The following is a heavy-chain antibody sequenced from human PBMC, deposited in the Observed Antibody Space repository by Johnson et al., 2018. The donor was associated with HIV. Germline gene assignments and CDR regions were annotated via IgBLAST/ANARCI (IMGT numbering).Heavy chain of an antibody. CDR2: ISYDGSNK. J-gene: IGHJ3*01. CDR1: GFTFRSYG. CDR3: ARESGQAFDV. D-gene: IGHD6-25*01. Sequence: QEQLVESGGGVVQPGRSLRLSCAASGFTFRSYGMHWVRQAPGKGLEWVAVISYDGSNKYYADSVKGRFTISRDNSKNTLYLQINSLRAEDTALYYCARESGQAFDVWGQGTMVTVSS. V-gene: IGHV3-30*03.